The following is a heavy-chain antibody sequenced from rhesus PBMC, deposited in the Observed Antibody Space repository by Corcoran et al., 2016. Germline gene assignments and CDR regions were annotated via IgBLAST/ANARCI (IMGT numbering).Heavy chain of an antibody. Sequence: QVQLQEAGPGLVKPSETLSLTCAVSGGSISSGYYYWSWIRQPPGKGLEWIWYITYSGSTSYNPSLKSRVTISRDTSKNQFSLKLSSVTAADTAVYYCARDLWAAAAIDYWGQGVLVTVSS. CDR3: ARDLWAAAAIDY. CDR1: GGSISSGYYY. V-gene: IGHV4-122*02. D-gene: IGHD6-25*01. CDR2: ITYSGST. J-gene: IGHJ4*01.